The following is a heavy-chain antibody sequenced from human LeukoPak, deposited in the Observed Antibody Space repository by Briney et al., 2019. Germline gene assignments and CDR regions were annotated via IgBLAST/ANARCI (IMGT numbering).Heavy chain of an antibody. V-gene: IGHV3-7*01. CDR2: IKHAGSEE. CDR3: ARIKQLRLPATFDY. J-gene: IGHJ4*02. D-gene: IGHD5-12*01. Sequence: GGSLRLSCTASGFTFSTYWMSWVRQAPGKGLEWVAHIKHAGSEEYYVDSVKGRFTISRDNAKTSLYLQMNSLRAEDTAVYFCARIKQLRLPATFDYWGQGTLVTVSS. CDR1: GFTFSTYW.